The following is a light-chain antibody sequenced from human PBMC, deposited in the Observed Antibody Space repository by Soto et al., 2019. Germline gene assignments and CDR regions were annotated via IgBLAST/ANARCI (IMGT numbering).Light chain of an antibody. CDR1: QSISNW. Sequence: DIQMTQSPSTLSASVGDRVTITCRASQSISNWLAWYQQKPGKAPKLLIYDVSSLESGVPSRFSGSGSGTEFTLTINGLQPDDFATYYCQQYNGYRTWTFGQGTKVDI. CDR2: DVS. J-gene: IGKJ1*01. V-gene: IGKV1-5*01. CDR3: QQYNGYRTWT.